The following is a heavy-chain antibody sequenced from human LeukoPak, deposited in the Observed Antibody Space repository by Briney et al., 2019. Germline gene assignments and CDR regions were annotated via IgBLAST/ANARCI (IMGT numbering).Heavy chain of an antibody. J-gene: IGHJ4*02. D-gene: IGHD3-3*01. CDR3: ARDEGRFLEWFADY. Sequence: PGGSLRLSCAASGFTFSSYGMHWVRQAPGKGLEWVAVIWYDGSNKHYADSVKGRFTISRDNSKNTMSLQMNSLRAEDTAIYYCARDEGRFLEWFADYWGQGTLVTVSS. V-gene: IGHV3-33*08. CDR1: GFTFSSYG. CDR2: IWYDGSNK.